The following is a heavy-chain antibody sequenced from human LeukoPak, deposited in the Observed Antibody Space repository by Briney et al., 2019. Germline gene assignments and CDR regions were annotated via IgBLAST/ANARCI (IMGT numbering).Heavy chain of an antibody. Sequence: KPSETLSLTCAVYGGSFSGYYWSWIRQPPGKGLEWIGEINHSGSTNYNPSLKSRVTISVDRSKNQFSLKLSSVTAADTAVYYCARADYGDYADAFDVWGQGTIVTVSS. CDR2: INHSGST. D-gene: IGHD4-17*01. V-gene: IGHV4-34*01. CDR1: GGSFSGYY. J-gene: IGHJ3*01. CDR3: ARADYGDYADAFDV.